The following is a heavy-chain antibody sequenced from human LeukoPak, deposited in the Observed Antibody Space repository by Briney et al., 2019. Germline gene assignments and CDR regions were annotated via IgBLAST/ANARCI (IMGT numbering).Heavy chain of an antibody. J-gene: IGHJ5*02. CDR3: VVVAPLGWFDP. V-gene: IGHV4-30-2*01. D-gene: IGHD2-15*01. CDR1: GGSISSGGYS. Sequence: SETLSLTCAVSGGSISSGGYSWSLIRQPPGKGLEWIGYIYHSGSTYYNPSLKSRVTISVDRSKNQFSLKLSSVTAADTAVYYCVVVAPLGWFDPWGQGTLVTVSS. CDR2: IYHSGST.